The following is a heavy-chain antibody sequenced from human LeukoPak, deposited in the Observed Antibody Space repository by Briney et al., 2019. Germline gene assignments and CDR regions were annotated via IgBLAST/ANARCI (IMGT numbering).Heavy chain of an antibody. CDR3: AKDRSPYYCPDY. Sequence: GGSLRLSCAASGFTFSSYAMSWVRQAPGKGLEWVSAISGSGGSTYYADSVKGRFTISRDNSKNTLYLQMNSLRAEDTAVYSCAKDRSPYYCPDYWGQGTLVTVSS. D-gene: IGHD1-26*01. CDR2: ISGSGGST. CDR1: GFTFSSYA. J-gene: IGHJ4*02. V-gene: IGHV3-23*01.